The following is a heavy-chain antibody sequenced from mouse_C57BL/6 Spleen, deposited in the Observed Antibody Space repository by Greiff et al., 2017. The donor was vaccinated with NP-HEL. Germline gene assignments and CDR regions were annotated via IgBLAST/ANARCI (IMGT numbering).Heavy chain of an antibody. D-gene: IGHD2-4*01. CDR1: GYAFSSSW. J-gene: IGHJ3*01. V-gene: IGHV1-82*01. CDR2: IYPGDGDT. Sequence: QVQLQQSGPELVKPGASVKISCQASGYAFSSSWMNWVKQRPGTGLEWIGRIYPGDGDTNYNGKFKGKATLTADKSSSTAYMQLSSLTSEDSAVYFCARQIYYDYDAWFAYWGQGTLVTVSA. CDR3: ARQIYYDYDAWFAY.